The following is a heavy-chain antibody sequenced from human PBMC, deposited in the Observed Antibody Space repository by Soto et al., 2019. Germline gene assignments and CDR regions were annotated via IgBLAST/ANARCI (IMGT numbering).Heavy chain of an antibody. CDR2: INHSGST. CDR3: ARGINRAAKFDP. J-gene: IGHJ5*02. D-gene: IGHD6-13*01. CDR1: GGSFSGYY. V-gene: IGHV4-34*01. Sequence: PSETLSLTCAVYGGSFSGYYWSWIRQPPGKGLEWIGEINHSGSTNYNPSLKSRVTISVDTSKNQFSLKLSSVTAADTAVYYCARGINRAAKFDPWGQGTLVTVSS.